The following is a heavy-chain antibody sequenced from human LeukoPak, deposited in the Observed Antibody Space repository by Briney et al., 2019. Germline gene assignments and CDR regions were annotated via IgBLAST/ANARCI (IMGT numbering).Heavy chain of an antibody. CDR3: ANTPRPRYDFWSGYHDYFDY. Sequence: GGSLRLSCAASGFTFSSYAMSWVRQAPGKGLEWVSAISGSGGSTYYADSVKGRFTISRDNSKHTLYLQMNSLRAEDTAVYYCANTPRPRYDFWSGYHDYFDYWDQGTLVTVSS. CDR2: ISGSGGST. J-gene: IGHJ4*02. V-gene: IGHV3-23*01. CDR1: GFTFSSYA. D-gene: IGHD3-3*01.